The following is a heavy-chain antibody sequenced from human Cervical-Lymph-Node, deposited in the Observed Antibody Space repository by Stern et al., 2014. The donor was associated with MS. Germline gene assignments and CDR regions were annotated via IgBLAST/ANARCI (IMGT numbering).Heavy chain of an antibody. D-gene: IGHD1-1*01. J-gene: IGHJ4*02. Sequence: EVQLVESGGTSVQPGGSLSLSCAASGFTFSSYWMYWVRQAPGQGLVWVARIKNDGSTTVYADSVKGRFTTTRDNAKNTLYLQMSSLRVEDTATYYCARTRYAGSSFDYWGQGTLVTVSS. V-gene: IGHV3-74*01. CDR3: ARTRYAGSSFDY. CDR2: IKNDGSTT. CDR1: GFTFSSYW.